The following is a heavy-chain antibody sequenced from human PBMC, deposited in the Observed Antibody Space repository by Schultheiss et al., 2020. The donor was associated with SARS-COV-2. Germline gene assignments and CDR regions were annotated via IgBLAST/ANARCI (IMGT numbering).Heavy chain of an antibody. CDR2: MNPNSGNT. CDR1: GYTFTSYD. D-gene: IGHD3-10*01. V-gene: IGHV1-8*01. J-gene: IGHJ5*02. CDR3: AREGRDSSYPSPPGTYWFDP. Sequence: ASVKVSCKASGYTFTSYDINWVRQATGQGLEWMGWMNPNSGNTGYAQKFQGRVTITRDTSASTAYMELSSLRSEDTAVYYCAREGRDSSYPSPPGTYWFDPWGQGTLVTVSS.